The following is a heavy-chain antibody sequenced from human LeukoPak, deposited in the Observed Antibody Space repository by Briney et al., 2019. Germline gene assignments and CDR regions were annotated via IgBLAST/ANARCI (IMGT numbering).Heavy chain of an antibody. CDR1: GGSFSTYY. CDR2: IYYSGST. D-gene: IGHD5-18*01. J-gene: IGHJ4*02. V-gene: IGHV4-59*01. Sequence: SETLSLTCTVTGGSFSTYYWSWIRQPPGKGLEWIGYIYYSGSTNYNPSLKSRVTISVDTSKNQFSLKLSSVTAADTAVYYCARVSRYSYGPIDYWGQGTLVTVSS. CDR3: ARVSRYSYGPIDY.